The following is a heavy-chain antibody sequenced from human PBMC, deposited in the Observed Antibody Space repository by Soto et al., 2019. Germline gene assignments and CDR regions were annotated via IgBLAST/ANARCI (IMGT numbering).Heavy chain of an antibody. CDR2: IIPIFGTT. D-gene: IGHD3-16*01. CDR1: GGTFSSYA. Sequence: QVQLVQSGAEVKKPGSSVKVSCKASGGTFSSYAISWVRQAPGQGLEWMGGIIPIFGTTNYAQKFQGRVTITADESTSTAYMELSSLRSEDTAVYYCANSRSTYVWGSHTYDYWGQGTLVTVSS. CDR3: ANSRSTYVWGSHTYDY. J-gene: IGHJ4*02. V-gene: IGHV1-69*01.